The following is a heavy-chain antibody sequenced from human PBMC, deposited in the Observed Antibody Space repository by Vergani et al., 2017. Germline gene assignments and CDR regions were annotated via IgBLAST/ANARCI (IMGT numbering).Heavy chain of an antibody. CDR2: IIPILGIA. J-gene: IGHJ4*02. CDR3: ARGVNYYGSGSYFAQAYYFDY. D-gene: IGHD3-10*01. Sequence: QVQLVQSGAEVKKPGSSVKVSCKASGGTFSSYAISWVRQVPGQGLEWMGRIIPILGIANYAQKFQGRVTITADKSTSTAYMELSSLRSEDTAVYYCARGVNYYGSGSYFAQAYYFDYWGQGTLVTVSS. V-gene: IGHV1-69*04. CDR1: GGTFSSYA.